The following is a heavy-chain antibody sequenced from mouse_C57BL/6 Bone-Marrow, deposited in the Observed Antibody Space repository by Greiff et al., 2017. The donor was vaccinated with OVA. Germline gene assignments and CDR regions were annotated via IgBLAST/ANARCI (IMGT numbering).Heavy chain of an antibody. CDR2: IYPSDSET. J-gene: IGHJ3*01. CDR1: GYTFTSYW. D-gene: IGHD1-1*01. V-gene: IGHV1-61*01. CDR3: ARGYYYGRGRFAY. Sequence: QVQLQQPGAELVRPGSSVKLSCKASGYTFTSYWMDWVQQRPGQGLEWIGNIYPSDSETHYNQKFKDKATLTVDKSSSTAYMQLRSLTSEDSAVYYCARGYYYGRGRFAYWGQGTLVTVSA.